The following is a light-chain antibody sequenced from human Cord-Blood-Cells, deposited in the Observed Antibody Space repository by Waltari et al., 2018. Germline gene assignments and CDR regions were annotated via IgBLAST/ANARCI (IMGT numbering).Light chain of an antibody. CDR3: QQYNSYWT. CDR2: KAS. J-gene: IGKJ1*01. CDR1: QSISSW. Sequence: DTQMTQPPSTLSASVGARVTITCRASQSISSWLAWYQQKPGKAPKLLIYKASSLESGVPSRFSGSGSGTEFTLTISSLQPDDFATYYCQQYNSYWTFGQGTKVEIK. V-gene: IGKV1-5*03.